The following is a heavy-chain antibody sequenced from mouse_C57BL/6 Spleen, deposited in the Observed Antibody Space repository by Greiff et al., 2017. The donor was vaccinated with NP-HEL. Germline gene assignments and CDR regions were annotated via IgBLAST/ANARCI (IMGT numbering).Heavy chain of an antibody. CDR2: IYPGSGNT. J-gene: IGHJ4*01. CDR1: GYTFTDYY. Sequence: VQLQQSGAELVRPGASVKLSCKASGYTFTDYYINWVKQRPGQGLEWIARIYPGSGNTYYNEKFKGKATLTAEKSSSTAYMQLSSLTSEDSAVYFCARRYYGSSHYAMDYWGQGTSVTVSS. V-gene: IGHV1-76*01. CDR3: ARRYYGSSHYAMDY. D-gene: IGHD1-1*01.